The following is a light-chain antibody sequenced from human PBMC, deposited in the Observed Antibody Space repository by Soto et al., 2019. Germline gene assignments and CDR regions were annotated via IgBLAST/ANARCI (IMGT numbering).Light chain of an antibody. CDR3: QQYGSSPRT. Sequence: EVVMTQSPATLSVSPGERVTLSCRASQSVRSNLAWYQQKPGQSPRLLIYGASTRATGIPARFSGSGSGTEFTLTISSLQSEDFALYYCQQYGSSPRTFGQGTKVDIK. CDR2: GAS. V-gene: IGKV3-15*01. CDR1: QSVRSN. J-gene: IGKJ1*01.